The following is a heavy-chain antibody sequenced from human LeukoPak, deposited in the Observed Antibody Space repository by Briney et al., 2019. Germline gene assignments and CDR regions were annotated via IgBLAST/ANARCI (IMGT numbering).Heavy chain of an antibody. CDR3: ARAIIAVAGVYYFDY. V-gene: IGHV4-39*01. Sequence: PSETRSLTCTVSGGSISSSSYYWGWIRQPPGKGLEWIGSIYYSGSTYYNLSLKSRVTISVDTSKNQFSLKLSSVTAADTAVYYCARAIIAVAGVYYFDYWGQGTLVTVSS. D-gene: IGHD6-19*01. J-gene: IGHJ4*02. CDR1: GGSISSSSYY. CDR2: IYYSGST.